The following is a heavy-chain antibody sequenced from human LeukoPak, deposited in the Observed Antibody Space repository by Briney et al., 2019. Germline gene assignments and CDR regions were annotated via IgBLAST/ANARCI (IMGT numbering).Heavy chain of an antibody. CDR1: GFTFSSYW. Sequence: PGGSLRLSCAASGFTFSSYWMSWVRQAPGKGLEWVANIKQDGSEKYYVGSVKGRFTISRDNAKNSLYLQMNSLRAEDTAVYYCARAGSMHSSGWYSFYWGQGTLVTVSS. D-gene: IGHD6-19*01. J-gene: IGHJ4*02. CDR2: IKQDGSEK. V-gene: IGHV3-7*01. CDR3: ARAGSMHSSGWYSFY.